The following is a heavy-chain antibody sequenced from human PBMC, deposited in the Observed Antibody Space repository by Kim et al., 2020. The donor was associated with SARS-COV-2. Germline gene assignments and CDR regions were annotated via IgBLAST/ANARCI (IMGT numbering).Heavy chain of an antibody. CDR3: AKDRLGAVGGVFVLSAFDY. D-gene: IGHD1-26*01. J-gene: IGHJ4*02. Sequence: GGSLRLSCAASGFTFSSYGIHWVRQAPGKGLEWVAVISYDGSNYYYADSVKGRFTISRDNSKKTVYLQMNSLSAEDTAVYYCAKDRLGAVGGVFVLSAFDYWGQGTLVAVSS. CDR1: GFTFSSYG. V-gene: IGHV3-30*18. CDR2: ISYDGSNY.